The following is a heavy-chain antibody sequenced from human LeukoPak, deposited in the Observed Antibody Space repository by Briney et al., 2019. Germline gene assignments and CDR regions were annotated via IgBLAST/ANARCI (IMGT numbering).Heavy chain of an antibody. CDR1: GFTFSSYE. V-gene: IGHV3-48*03. CDR2: ISSSGSTI. Sequence: PGGSLRLSCAASGFTFSSYEMNWVRQAPGKGLEWVSYISSSGSTIYYADSVKGRFTISGDNAKNSLYLQMNSLRAEDTAVYYCARDATEGYGDLNWFDPWGQGTLVTVSS. CDR3: ARDATEGYGDLNWFDP. J-gene: IGHJ5*02. D-gene: IGHD4-17*01.